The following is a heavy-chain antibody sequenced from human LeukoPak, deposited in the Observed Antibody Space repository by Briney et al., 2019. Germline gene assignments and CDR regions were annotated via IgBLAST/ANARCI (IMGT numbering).Heavy chain of an antibody. CDR3: ANTGEHPLSSLDY. D-gene: IGHD3-16*01. J-gene: IGHJ4*02. CDR1: GFTFSSYA. V-gene: IGHV3-23*01. Sequence: QPGGSLRLSCSASGFTFSSYAMHWVRQAPGKGLEWVSGISGSGGSTYYADSVKGRFTISRDNSENTLYLQMNSLRAEDTAVYYCANTGEHPLSSLDYWGQGTLVTVSS. CDR2: ISGSGGST.